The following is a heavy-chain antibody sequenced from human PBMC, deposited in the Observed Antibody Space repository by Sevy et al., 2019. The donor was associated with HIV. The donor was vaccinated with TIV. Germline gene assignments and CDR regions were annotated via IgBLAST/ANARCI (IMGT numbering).Heavy chain of an antibody. J-gene: IGHJ4*02. CDR3: TRWKAAQSIFDY. CDR2: LKSDVYGGTV. V-gene: IGHV3-49*04. D-gene: IGHD6-13*01. Sequence: GSLRLSCTASGFTFGDYCMSWVRQAPGKGLEWVAFLKSDVYGGTVDHAASVRGRFVISRDDSKTIAYLQMNDLKTEDTGVYYCTRWKAAQSIFDYWGQGALVTVSP. CDR1: GFTFGDYC.